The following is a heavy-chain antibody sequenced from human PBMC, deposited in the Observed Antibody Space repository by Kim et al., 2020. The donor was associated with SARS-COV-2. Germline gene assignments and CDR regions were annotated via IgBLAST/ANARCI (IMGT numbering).Heavy chain of an antibody. CDR2: INHSGST. V-gene: IGHV4-34*01. Sequence: SETLSLTCAVYGGSFSGYYWSWIRQPPGKGLEWIGEINHSGSTNYNPSLKSRVTISVDTSKNQFSLKLSSVTAADTAVYYCARGSRDIVATIKGHYFDYWGQGTLVTVSS. J-gene: IGHJ4*02. CDR3: ARGSRDIVATIKGHYFDY. CDR1: GGSFSGYY. D-gene: IGHD5-12*01.